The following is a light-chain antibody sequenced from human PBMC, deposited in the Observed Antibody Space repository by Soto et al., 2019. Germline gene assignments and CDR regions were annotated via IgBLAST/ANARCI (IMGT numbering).Light chain of an antibody. CDR2: GES. CDR3: QQYGSSQMT. J-gene: IGKJ5*01. CDR1: PSVSSNY. V-gene: IGKV3-20*01. Sequence: EIVLTPSPGTLSLSPGSSSTLSGRASPSVSSNYLAWYQQNPGQATRLLIYGESSRATGIQARLSGSGSGKDFTLNISRLQTEEVAVYYCQQYGSSQMTFGQGTRLDIK.